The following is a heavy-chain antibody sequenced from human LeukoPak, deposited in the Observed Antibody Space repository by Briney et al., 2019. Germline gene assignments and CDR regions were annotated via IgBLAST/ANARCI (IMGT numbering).Heavy chain of an antibody. CDR2: ISASGGST. D-gene: IGHD5-24*01. J-gene: IGHJ4*02. CDR3: AKDRRDGSLVY. V-gene: IGHV3-23*01. CDR1: GLTFSSYA. Sequence: GGSLRLSCVVSGLTFSSYAMSWVRQAPGKGLDWVSAISASGGSTYYADSVKGRFTISRDNSKNTVYLQLNSLRGEDTAVYYCAKDRRDGSLVYWGQGTLVTVSS.